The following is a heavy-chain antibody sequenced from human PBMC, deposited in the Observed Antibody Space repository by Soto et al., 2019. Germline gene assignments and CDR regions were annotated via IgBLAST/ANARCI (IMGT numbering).Heavy chain of an antibody. J-gene: IGHJ6*02. Sequence: GGSLRLSXPASGFTFSSYAMHWVRQAPGKGLEWVAVISYDGSNKYYADSVKGRFTISRDNSKNTLYLQMNSLRAEDTAVYCCAREPYFAESYYYGMDVWGQGTTVTVSS. CDR1: GFTFSSYA. CDR2: ISYDGSNK. D-gene: IGHD3-10*01. V-gene: IGHV3-30-3*01. CDR3: AREPYFAESYYYGMDV.